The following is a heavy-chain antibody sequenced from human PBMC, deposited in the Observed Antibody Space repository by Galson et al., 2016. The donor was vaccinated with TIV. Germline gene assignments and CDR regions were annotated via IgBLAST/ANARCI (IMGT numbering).Heavy chain of an antibody. CDR3: ARTESCGGDCYVFGY. J-gene: IGHJ4*02. D-gene: IGHD2-21*02. Sequence: SVKVSCKASGYTFINNDIHWVRQAPGQGLEWMGIINPSGGDATYAQKFQGRVTMTRDTSTSTISMDLSSLTSEDTAVYYCARTESCGGDCYVFGYWGQGTLVTVSS. V-gene: IGHV1-46*01. CDR1: GYTFINND. CDR2: INPSGGDA.